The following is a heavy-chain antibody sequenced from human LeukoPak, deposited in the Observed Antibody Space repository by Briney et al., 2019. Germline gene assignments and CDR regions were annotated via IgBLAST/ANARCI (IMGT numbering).Heavy chain of an antibody. CDR2: IYPGDSDT. Sequence: GESLKISCRGSGYSFTSYWIGWVRQMPGKGLEWMGIIYPGDSDTRYSPSFQGQVTISADKSISTAYLQWSTQKASDTAMEYCARQDDQDAFDIWGQGTMVTVSS. CDR1: GYSFTSYW. D-gene: IGHD3-3*01. V-gene: IGHV5-51*01. CDR3: ARQDDQDAFDI. J-gene: IGHJ3*02.